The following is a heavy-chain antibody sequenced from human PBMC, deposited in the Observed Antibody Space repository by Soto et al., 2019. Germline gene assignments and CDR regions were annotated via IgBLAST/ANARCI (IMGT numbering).Heavy chain of an antibody. CDR1: GGSISSGGYY. CDR3: ARHGLAGPIDY. V-gene: IGHV4-61*08. Sequence: SETLSLTCTVSGGSISSGGYYWSWIRQPPGKGLEWIGYIYYSGSTNYNPSLKSRVTISVDTSKNQFSLKLSSVTAADTAVYYCARHGLAGPIDYWGQGTLVTVSS. D-gene: IGHD6-13*01. J-gene: IGHJ4*02. CDR2: IYYSGST.